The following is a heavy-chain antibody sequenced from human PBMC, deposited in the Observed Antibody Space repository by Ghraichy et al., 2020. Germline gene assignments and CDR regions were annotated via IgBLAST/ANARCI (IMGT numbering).Heavy chain of an antibody. Sequence: SETLSLTCAVYGGSFSGIYWSWIRQSPERGLEYIGDVIHTGSTNYNPSLKGRLTILVDTSKNQFSLRLTSVTAADTAIYYCAKDQGSNNWGQGTLVTVSS. CDR3: AKDQGSNN. D-gene: IGHD2-8*01. V-gene: IGHV4-34*12. CDR1: GGSFSGIY. J-gene: IGHJ4*02. CDR2: VIHTGST.